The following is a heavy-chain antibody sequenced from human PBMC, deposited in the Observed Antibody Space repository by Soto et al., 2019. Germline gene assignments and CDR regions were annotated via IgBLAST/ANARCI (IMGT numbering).Heavy chain of an antibody. V-gene: IGHV3-11*01. CDR2: ISGSGRTV. CDR3: AKGATTLIRPDC. D-gene: IGHD3-16*01. CDR1: GFNFSDYY. Sequence: GGSLKLSCAASGFNFSDYYMNWIRQAPGEGLEWVSYISGSGRTVYHADPVKGRFTVSRDNADNSLFLQMNSLRVEDTAVYYCAKGATTLIRPDCWSRGTWVTVSS. J-gene: IGHJ4*02.